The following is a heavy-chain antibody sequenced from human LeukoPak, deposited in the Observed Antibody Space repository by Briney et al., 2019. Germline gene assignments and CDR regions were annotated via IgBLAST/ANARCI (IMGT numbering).Heavy chain of an antibody. J-gene: IGHJ4*02. D-gene: IGHD3-22*01. Sequence: SETLSLTCTVSGGSISSYYWSWIRQPPGKGLEWIGYIYYSGSTNYNPSLKSRVTISVDTSKNQFSLKLSSVTAADTAVYYCASSPYYDSSGTIDYWGQGTLVTVSS. V-gene: IGHV4-59*01. CDR2: IYYSGST. CDR3: ASSPYYDSSGTIDY. CDR1: GGSISSYY.